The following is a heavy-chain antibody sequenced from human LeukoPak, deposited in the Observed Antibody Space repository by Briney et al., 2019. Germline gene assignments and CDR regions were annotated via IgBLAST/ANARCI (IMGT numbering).Heavy chain of an antibody. J-gene: IGHJ4*02. D-gene: IGHD7-27*01. V-gene: IGHV1-69*04. CDR3: ARDLRWGGDY. Sequence: ASVKVSCKASGGTFSSYAISWVRQAPGQGLEWMGRIIPILGIANYAQKFQGRATITADKSTSTAYMELSSLRSEDTAVYYCARDLRWGGDYWGQGTLVTVSS. CDR2: IIPILGIA. CDR1: GGTFSSYA.